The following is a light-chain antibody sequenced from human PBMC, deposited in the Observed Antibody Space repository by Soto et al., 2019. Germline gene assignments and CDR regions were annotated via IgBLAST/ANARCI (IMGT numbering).Light chain of an antibody. J-gene: IGKJ1*01. CDR3: QQYNNWPWT. V-gene: IGKV3-15*01. Sequence: EIVRTQAPATLSVSPGERATLSCRASQSVSSNLAWYQQKPGQAPRLLSYGASTRATGIPARFSGSGSGTEFTRTISSLQSEDFAVYYCQQYNNWPWTFGQGTKVEIK. CDR1: QSVSSN. CDR2: GAS.